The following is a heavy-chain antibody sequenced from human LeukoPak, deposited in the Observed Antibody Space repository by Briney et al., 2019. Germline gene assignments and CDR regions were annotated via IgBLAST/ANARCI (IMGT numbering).Heavy chain of an antibody. V-gene: IGHV4-59*01. CDR2: IYYSGST. CDR1: GGSISSYY. D-gene: IGHD3-10*01. CDR3: ASTTYYYGSGSYYNRRSFDY. Sequence: SETLSLTCTVSGGSISSYYWSWIRQPPGKGLEWIGYIYYSGSTNYNPSLKSRVTISVDTFKNQFSLKLSSVTAADTAVYYCASTTYYYGSGSYYNRRSFDYWGQGTLVTVSS. J-gene: IGHJ4*02.